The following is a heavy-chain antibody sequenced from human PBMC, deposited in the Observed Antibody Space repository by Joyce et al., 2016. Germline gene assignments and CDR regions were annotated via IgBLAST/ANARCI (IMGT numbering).Heavy chain of an antibody. CDR3: ARLPYSNNWYFDY. CDR2: IRGRGRI. D-gene: IGHD1-1*01. CDR1: GFTFSSYA. J-gene: IGHJ4*02. Sequence: EVHLLDSGGGLVQPGGSLRLSCAASGFTFSSYAMSWVRQAPGTGLEWVSCIRGRGRIDYADSVRGRFTIARDNSKSTLYLQMNNLRADDTAIYYCARLPYSNNWYFDYWGQGTLVTVSS. V-gene: IGHV3-23*01.